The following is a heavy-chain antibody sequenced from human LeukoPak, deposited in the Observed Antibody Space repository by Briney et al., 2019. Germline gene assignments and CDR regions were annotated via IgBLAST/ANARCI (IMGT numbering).Heavy chain of an antibody. Sequence: GGSLRLSCAASGFTFSSYAMSWVRQAPGKGLEWVSYISSSGSTIYYADSVKGRFTISRDNAKNSLYLQMNSLRAEDTAVYYCAREGGRLPAAMGYYYYGMDVWGQGTTVTVSS. D-gene: IGHD2-2*01. CDR1: GFTFSSYA. CDR3: AREGGRLPAAMGYYYYGMDV. J-gene: IGHJ6*02. CDR2: ISSSGSTI. V-gene: IGHV3-48*04.